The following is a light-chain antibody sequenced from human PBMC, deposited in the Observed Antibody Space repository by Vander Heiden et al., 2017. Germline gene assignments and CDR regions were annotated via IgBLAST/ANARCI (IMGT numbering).Light chain of an antibody. Sequence: DIQMTQSPSTLSASVGDRVTITCRASQSISPWLAWYQQKPGKAPTLLISWTSTLESGVPSRFSGSGSGTEFTLTISSLQPDDFATYYCQEYSIYPYIFGQGTKLEIK. CDR1: QSISPW. J-gene: IGKJ2*01. V-gene: IGKV1-5*03. CDR2: WTS. CDR3: QEYSIYPYI.